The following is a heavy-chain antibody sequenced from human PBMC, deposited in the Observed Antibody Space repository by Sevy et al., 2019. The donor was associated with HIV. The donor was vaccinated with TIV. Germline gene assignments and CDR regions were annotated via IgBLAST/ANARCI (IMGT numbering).Heavy chain of an antibody. CDR2: IYTSGST. CDR3: ARESGDCSSTSCYEGVFDY. CDR1: GGSINSGNYY. V-gene: IGHV4-61*02. J-gene: IGHJ4*02. D-gene: IGHD2-2*01. Sequence: SETLSLTCTVSGGSINSGNYYWSWIRQPAGKGLEWIGRIYTSGSTNYNPSLKSRVTISVDTSKNQFSLKLSSVTAADTAVYYCARESGDCSSTSCYEGVFDYWGQGTLVTASS.